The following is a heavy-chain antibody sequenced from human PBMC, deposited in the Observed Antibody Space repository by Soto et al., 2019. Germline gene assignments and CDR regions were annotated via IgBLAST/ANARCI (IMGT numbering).Heavy chain of an antibody. Sequence: QVQLVESGGGLVKPGGSLRLSCAASGFSFSDYYMTWIRQAPGQGLEWVSYISSRSGTIFYADSVKGRFTLSRDSSKNSMYLQMNSLRAEDTAVYYCAREVDRALVGSPHYFDYWGQGTLVTVSS. CDR3: AREVDRALVGSPHYFDY. V-gene: IGHV3-11*01. J-gene: IGHJ4*01. CDR2: ISSRSGTI. D-gene: IGHD5-18*01. CDR1: GFSFSDYY.